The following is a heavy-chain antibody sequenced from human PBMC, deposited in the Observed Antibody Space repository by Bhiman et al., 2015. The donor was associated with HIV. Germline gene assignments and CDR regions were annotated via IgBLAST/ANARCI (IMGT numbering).Heavy chain of an antibody. D-gene: IGHD1-26*01. CDR3: AKELGGWWELDQVYAFDI. J-gene: IGHJ3*02. Sequence: QVQLVESGGGVVQPGRSLRLSCAASGFTFSSYGMHWVRQTPGKGLEWVAVIWFDGSIKYYLDSVKGRFTISRDNSKNTLYLQMNSLRAEDTALYYCAKELGGWWELDQVYAFDIWGQG. CDR2: IWFDGSIK. CDR1: GFTFSSYG. V-gene: IGHV3-33*06.